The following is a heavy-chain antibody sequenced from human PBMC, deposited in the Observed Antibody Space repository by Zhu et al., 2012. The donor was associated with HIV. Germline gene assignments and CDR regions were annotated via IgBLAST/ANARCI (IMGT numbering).Heavy chain of an antibody. Sequence: QVQLEQWGAGLLKPSETLSLTCAAYGGSFNDYYWSWIRQSPERGLEWIGEINHRGSTTYSASLKSRLTISVDTSKSQFSLKLKSVTVADSGIYYCASHRPHFASWGRGTLVSVSS. CDR2: INHRGST. CDR1: GGSFNDYY. CDR3: ASHRPHFAS. D-gene: IGHD6-6*01. J-gene: IGHJ4*02. V-gene: IGHV4-34*02.